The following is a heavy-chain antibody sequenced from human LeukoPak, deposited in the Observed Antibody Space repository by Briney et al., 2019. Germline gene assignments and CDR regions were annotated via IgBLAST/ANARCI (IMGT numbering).Heavy chain of an antibody. J-gene: IGHJ4*02. D-gene: IGHD5-18*01. V-gene: IGHV3-30*02. CDR1: GVTFSSYG. CDR3: ANSLQGFSYGPGPLDY. CDR2: IRYDGSNE. Sequence: PGGSLRLSCAASGVTFSSYGMHWVRQAPGKGLEGMSFIRYDGSNEYYADSVKGRFTISRDNSKNTLYLQMTSLRAEDTAVYYCANSLQGFSYGPGPLDYWGQGTLVTVSS.